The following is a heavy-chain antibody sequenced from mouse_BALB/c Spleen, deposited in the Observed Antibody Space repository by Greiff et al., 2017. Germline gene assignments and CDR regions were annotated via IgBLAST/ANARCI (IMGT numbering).Heavy chain of an antibody. D-gene: IGHD2-14*01. CDR1: GYSITSDYA. CDR2: ISYSGST. V-gene: IGHV3-2*02. CDR3: AYRYEAMDY. Sequence: EVKLVESGPGLVKPSQSLSLTCTVTGYSITSDYAWNWIRQFPGNKLEWMGYISYSGSTSYNPSLKSRISITRDTSKNQFFLQLNSVTTEDTATYYCAYRYEAMDYWGQGTSVTVSS. J-gene: IGHJ4*01.